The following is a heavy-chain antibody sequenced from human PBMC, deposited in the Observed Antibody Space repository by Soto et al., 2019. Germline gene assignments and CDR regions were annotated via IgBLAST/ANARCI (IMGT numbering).Heavy chain of an antibody. CDR3: ARGDREDIAVVIGARPGEYGVDV. J-gene: IGHJ6*02. V-gene: IGHV3-30-3*01. CDR2: ISYDGSNK. CDR1: GFTFRIYA. D-gene: IGHD2-15*01. Sequence: QVQLVESGGGVVQTGRSLRLSCAASGFTFRIYAMHWVRQAPGKGLECVAVISYDGSNKFYRDSVKGRFTISRDNSKKALDLQINSLRYEDTAVYYCARGDREDIAVVIGARPGEYGVDVWGQGTTVTVSS.